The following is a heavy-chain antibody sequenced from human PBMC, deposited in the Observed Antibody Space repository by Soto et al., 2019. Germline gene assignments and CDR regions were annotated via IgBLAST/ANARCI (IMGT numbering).Heavy chain of an antibody. CDR3: ATQYYYDSSGDPTDY. CDR1: GYTFTSYG. Sequence: ASVKVSCKASGYTFTSYGISWVRQAPGQGLEWMGWISAYNGNTNYAQKLQGRVTMTTDTSTSTAYMELRSLRSDDTAVYYCATQYYYDSSGDPTDYWGQGTLVTVSS. D-gene: IGHD3-22*01. V-gene: IGHV1-18*01. CDR2: ISAYNGNT. J-gene: IGHJ4*02.